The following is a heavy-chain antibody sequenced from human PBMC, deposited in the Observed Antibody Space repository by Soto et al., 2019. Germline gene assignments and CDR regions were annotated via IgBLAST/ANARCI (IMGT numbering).Heavy chain of an antibody. Sequence: LRLSCAASGFTFTRYGMNWVRQAPGKGLEWVSSISSTTNYIYYADSMKGRFTVSRDNAKNSVYLDMNSLSAEDTAVYYCARESEDLTSNFDYWGQGTLVTVSS. V-gene: IGHV3-21*01. CDR3: ARESEDLTSNFDY. J-gene: IGHJ4*02. CDR2: ISSTTNYI. CDR1: GFTFTRYG.